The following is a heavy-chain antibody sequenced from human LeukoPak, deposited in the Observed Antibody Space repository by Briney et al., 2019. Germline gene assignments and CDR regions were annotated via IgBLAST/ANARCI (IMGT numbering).Heavy chain of an antibody. D-gene: IGHD2-2*01. V-gene: IGHV4-30-2*01. CDR1: GGSISSGGYY. J-gene: IGHJ1*01. Sequence: PSETLSLTCTVSGGSISSGGYYWSWIRQPPGKGLEWIGYIYHSGSTYYNPSLKSRVTISVDRSKNQFSLKLSSVTAADTAVYYCARGYCSSTSCYRGLPEYFQHWGQGTLVTVSS. CDR2: IYHSGST. CDR3: ARGYCSSTSCYRGLPEYFQH.